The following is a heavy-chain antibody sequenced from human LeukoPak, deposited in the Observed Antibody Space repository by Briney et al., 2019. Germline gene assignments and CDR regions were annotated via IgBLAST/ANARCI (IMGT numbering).Heavy chain of an antibody. V-gene: IGHV4-34*01. CDR3: ARASLAGSYP. Sequence: PSETLSLTCAVYGGSFSGYYWSWIRQPPGKGLEWIGEINHSGSTNYNPSLKSRVTISVDTSKNQFSLKLSSVTAADTAVYYCARASLAGSYPWGQGTLVTVSS. CDR1: GGSFSGYY. CDR2: INHSGST. J-gene: IGHJ5*02. D-gene: IGHD3-10*01.